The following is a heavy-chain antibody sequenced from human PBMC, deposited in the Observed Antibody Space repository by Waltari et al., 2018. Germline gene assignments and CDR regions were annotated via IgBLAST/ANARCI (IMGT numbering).Heavy chain of an antibody. V-gene: IGHV4-59*11. Sequence: QVQLQESGPGLVKPSETLSLTCTVSGGSISSHYCSWIRQPPGKGLEWIGYIYYSGSTNYNPSLKSRVTISVDTSKNQFSLKLSSVTAADTAVYYCARGLMYYDFWSGLDYWGQGTLVTVSS. CDR1: GGSISSHY. CDR3: ARGLMYYDFWSGLDY. D-gene: IGHD3-3*01. J-gene: IGHJ4*02. CDR2: IYYSGST.